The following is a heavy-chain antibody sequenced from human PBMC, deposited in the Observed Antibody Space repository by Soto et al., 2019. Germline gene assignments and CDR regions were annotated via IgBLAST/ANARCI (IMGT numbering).Heavy chain of an antibody. J-gene: IGHJ6*02. D-gene: IGHD2-15*01. Sequence: EVQLLESGGGLVQPGGSLRLSCAASGFTFSTYAMSWVRQAPGKGLEWVSAISGSGGSTYYADSVKGRFTISRDNSKNTLSLQMNSLRAEDTAVYYCARVMMVVAARWNGMDVWGQGTTVTVSS. CDR3: ARVMMVVAARWNGMDV. V-gene: IGHV3-23*01. CDR1: GFTFSTYA. CDR2: ISGSGGST.